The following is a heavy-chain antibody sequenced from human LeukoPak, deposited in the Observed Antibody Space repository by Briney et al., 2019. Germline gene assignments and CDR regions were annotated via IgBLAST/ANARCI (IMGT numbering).Heavy chain of an antibody. D-gene: IGHD3-10*01. V-gene: IGHV1-46*01. Sequence: GASVKVSCKASGYTFTSYYMHWARQAPGQGLEWMGIINPSGGSTSYAQKFQGRVTMTRDTSTSTVYMELSSLRSEDTAVYYCARDPVHGVGTGYFDYWGQGTLVTVSS. CDR1: GYTFTSYY. CDR3: ARDPVHGVGTGYFDY. J-gene: IGHJ4*02. CDR2: INPSGGST.